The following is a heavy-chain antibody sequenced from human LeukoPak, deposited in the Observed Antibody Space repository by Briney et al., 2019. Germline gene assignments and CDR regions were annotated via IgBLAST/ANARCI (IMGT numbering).Heavy chain of an antibody. J-gene: IGHJ2*01. CDR1: GGXVSSGSYY. CDR3: ARTPITMVRGVVSGRYFDL. CDR2: IYYSGST. Sequence: PSETLSLTCTVSGGXVSSGSYYWSWIRQPPGKGLQWGGYIYYSGSTNYNPSLKSRVTISVDTSKNQFSLKLSSVTAADTAVYYCARTPITMVRGVVSGRYFDLWGRGTLVTVSS. D-gene: IGHD3-10*01. V-gene: IGHV4-61*01.